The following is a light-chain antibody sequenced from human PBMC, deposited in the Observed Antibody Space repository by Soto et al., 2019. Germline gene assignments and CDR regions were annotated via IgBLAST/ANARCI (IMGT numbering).Light chain of an antibody. V-gene: IGKV1-39*01. CDR1: LRISKY. CDR2: GAS. Sequence: DIKLTQSPSSLSASVGDRVTITCRASLRISKYLNWYQQKPGKAPKLLIYGASTLQSGVPSRFSGSGSGTDFTLTITNLQPEDSETYFCQQSHSTPLTFGGGTKLEI. CDR3: QQSHSTPLT. J-gene: IGKJ4*01.